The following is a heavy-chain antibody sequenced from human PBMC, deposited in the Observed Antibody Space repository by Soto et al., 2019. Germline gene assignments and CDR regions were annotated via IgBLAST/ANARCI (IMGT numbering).Heavy chain of an antibody. D-gene: IGHD3-9*01. CDR2: INPKSGGT. CDR1: GYTFSGYY. CDR3: AREGTGYSAFDM. Sequence: ASVKVSCKASGYTFSGYYMHWVRQAPGQGLEWMGWINPKSGGTKYVQKFQGRVTMTRDTSSNTVYMDLSRLTSDDAAVYYCAREGTGYSAFDMWGKGTMVSASS. V-gene: IGHV1-2*02. J-gene: IGHJ3*02.